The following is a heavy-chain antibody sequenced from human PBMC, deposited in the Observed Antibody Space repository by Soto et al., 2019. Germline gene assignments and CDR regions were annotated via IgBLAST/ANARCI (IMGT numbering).Heavy chain of an antibody. CDR2: ISSSGSTI. CDR3: ARPMGRYSSSWEDYYYCYMDV. D-gene: IGHD6-13*01. J-gene: IGHJ6*03. V-gene: IGHV3-11*01. CDR1: GFTFSDYY. Sequence: QVQLVESGGGLVKPGGSLRLSCAASGFTFSDYYMSWIRQAPGKGLEWVSYISSSGSTIYYADSVTGRFTISRDNAKDSPYLQMNSLRAEDTAVYYCARPMGRYSSSWEDYYYCYMDVWGKGTTVTVSS.